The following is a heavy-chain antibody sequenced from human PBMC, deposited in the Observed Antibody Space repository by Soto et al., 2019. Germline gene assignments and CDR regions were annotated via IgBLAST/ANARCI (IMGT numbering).Heavy chain of an antibody. J-gene: IGHJ4*02. Sequence: ASETLSLTCTVSGGSISSGDYCWSWIRQPPGKGLEWIGYIYYSGSTYYNPSLKSRVTISVDTSKNQFSLKLSSVTAADTAVYYCARAKTFIRHFDYWGQGTLVTAPQ. CDR1: GGSISSGDYC. V-gene: IGHV4-30-4*01. CDR3: ARAKTFIRHFDY. D-gene: IGHD3-16*02. CDR2: IYYSGST.